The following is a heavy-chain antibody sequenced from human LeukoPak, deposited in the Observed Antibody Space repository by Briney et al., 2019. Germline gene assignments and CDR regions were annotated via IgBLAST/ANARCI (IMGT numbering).Heavy chain of an antibody. Sequence: GGSLRLSCAVSGFTFSNAWMSWVRQAPGKGLEWVDRIKSKTDGGTTDYAAPVKGRFTISRDDSKNTLYLQMNSLKTEDTAVYYCTTDDYGTMDWFDPWGQGTLVTVSS. J-gene: IGHJ5*02. CDR2: IKSKTDGGTT. D-gene: IGHD4-17*01. CDR1: GFTFSNAW. V-gene: IGHV3-15*01. CDR3: TTDDYGTMDWFDP.